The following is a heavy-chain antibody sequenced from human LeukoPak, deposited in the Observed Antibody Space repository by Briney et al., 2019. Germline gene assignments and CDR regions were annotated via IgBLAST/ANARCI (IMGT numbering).Heavy chain of an antibody. D-gene: IGHD2-21*02. CDR2: INHSGTT. V-gene: IGHV4-34*01. CDR1: GESFSNYF. Sequence: PSETLSLTCAVSGESFSNYFWSWIRQSPGKGLEWIVEINHSGTTNYNPSLKSRVTGSVDPAKNQLSLKVRSVIAADTAVYYCARGGGVAVADYFFDFWGQGTLVTVSS. J-gene: IGHJ4*02. CDR3: ARGGGVAVADYFFDF.